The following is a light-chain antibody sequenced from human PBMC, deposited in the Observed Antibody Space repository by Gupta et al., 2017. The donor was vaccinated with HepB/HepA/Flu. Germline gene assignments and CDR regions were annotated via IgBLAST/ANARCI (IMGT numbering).Light chain of an antibody. V-gene: IGLV4-69*01. CDR1: SVHSSYA. J-gene: IGLJ2*01. CDR2: LNSDGSH. Sequence: QLVLTQSTSAPASLGDSVKLTCTLSSVHSSYAIAWHQQQPEKGPRYLMKLNSDGSHSKGDGIPDRFSGSSSGAERYLTISSLQSEDEADYYCQTRVTGGVFGGGTKLTVL. CDR3: QTRVTGGV.